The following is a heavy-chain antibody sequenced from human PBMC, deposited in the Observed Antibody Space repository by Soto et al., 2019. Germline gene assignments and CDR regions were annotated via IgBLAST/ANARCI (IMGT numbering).Heavy chain of an antibody. CDR1: GYTFTSYG. CDR3: ARDVRKQLWVEGMSAMDV. V-gene: IGHV1-18*01. D-gene: IGHD5-18*01. J-gene: IGHJ6*02. Sequence: QVQVVQSGPEVKKPGASVMVSCKASGYTFTSYGISWVRQAPGQGLEWMGWISGDNGQTTYGQKFRGRVTITTDTSTSTAYMEVMSLRSDDTGVYYCARDVRKQLWVEGMSAMDVWGQGTTGTVSS. CDR2: ISGDNGQT.